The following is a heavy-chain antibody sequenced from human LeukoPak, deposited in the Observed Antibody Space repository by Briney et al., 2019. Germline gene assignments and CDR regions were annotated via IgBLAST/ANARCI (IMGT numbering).Heavy chain of an antibody. CDR3: AREGYHQDAFDI. Sequence: GGSLRLSCAASGFTFSSYAMSWVRQAPGKGLEWVSAISGSGGSTYYADSVKGRFTISRDNSKNTLYLQMNSLRAEDTAAYYCAREGYHQDAFDIWGQGTMVTVSS. J-gene: IGHJ3*02. CDR2: ISGSGGST. CDR1: GFTFSSYA. V-gene: IGHV3-23*01. D-gene: IGHD5-18*01.